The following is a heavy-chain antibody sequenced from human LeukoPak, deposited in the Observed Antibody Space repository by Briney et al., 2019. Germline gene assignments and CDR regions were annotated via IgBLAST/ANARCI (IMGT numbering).Heavy chain of an antibody. CDR2: INHSGST. Sequence: PSETLSLTCAVYGGSFSGYYWSWIRQPPGKGLEWIGEINHSGSTNYNPSLKSRVTISVDTSKNQFSLKLSSVTAADTAVYYCARGQSPAEGIAAAGTVGNWFDPWGQGTLVTVSS. J-gene: IGHJ5*02. V-gene: IGHV4-34*01. CDR3: ARGQSPAEGIAAAGTVGNWFDP. D-gene: IGHD6-13*01. CDR1: GGSFSGYY.